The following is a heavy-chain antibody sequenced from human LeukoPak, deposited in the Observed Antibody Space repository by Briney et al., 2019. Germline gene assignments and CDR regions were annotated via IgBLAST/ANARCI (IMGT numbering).Heavy chain of an antibody. CDR3: ARGDGYNFHYFDY. J-gene: IGHJ4*02. D-gene: IGHD5-24*01. CDR2: VWYDGSNK. Sequence: GGSLRLSCAASGFTFSSYGIHWVRQAPGKGLEWVAVVWYDGSNKYYTDSAKGRFTISRDNSKNTLYLQMNKVRAEDTAVYYCARGDGYNFHYFDYWGQGTLVTVSS. CDR1: GFTFSSYG. V-gene: IGHV3-33*01.